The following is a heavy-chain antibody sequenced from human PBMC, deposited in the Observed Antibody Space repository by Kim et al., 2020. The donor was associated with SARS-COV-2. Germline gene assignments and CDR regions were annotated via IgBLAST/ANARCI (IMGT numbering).Heavy chain of an antibody. CDR3: ARVGETSGYASDY. CDR1: GFTFSTYN. Sequence: GGSLRLSCAAFGFTFSTYNMNWVRQGPGKGLEWVSYISSSSTIHYADSVKGRFTISRDNAKNSLYLQMNSLRDEDTAVYYCARVGETSGYASDYWGQGTLVTVSS. J-gene: IGHJ4*02. CDR2: ISSSSTI. V-gene: IGHV3-48*02. D-gene: IGHD3-22*01.